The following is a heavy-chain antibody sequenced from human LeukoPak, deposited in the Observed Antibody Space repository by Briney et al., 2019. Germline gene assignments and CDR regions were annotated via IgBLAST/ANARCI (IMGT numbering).Heavy chain of an antibody. J-gene: IGHJ5*02. CDR1: GYTFTGYY. Sequence: GASVKVSCKASGYTFTGYYMHWVRQAPGQGLEWMGWINPNSGGTNYAQKFQGRVTMTRDTSISTAYMELSRLRSDDTAVHYCASSGYCSSTSCYTPPKFDPWGQGTLVTVSS. D-gene: IGHD2-2*02. CDR3: ASSGYCSSTSCYTPPKFDP. CDR2: INPNSGGT. V-gene: IGHV1-2*02.